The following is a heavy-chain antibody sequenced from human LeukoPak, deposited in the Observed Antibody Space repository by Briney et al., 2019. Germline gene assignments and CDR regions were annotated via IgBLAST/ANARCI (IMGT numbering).Heavy chain of an antibody. Sequence: PGGSLRLSCAASGFTFSSYAMSWVRQAPGKGLEWVSAISGSGGSTYYADSVKGRFTISRDNSKNTLYLQMNSLRAEDTAVYYCARDGIAGSGVSRAAFDIWGQGTMVTVSS. J-gene: IGHJ3*02. CDR1: GFTFSSYA. CDR2: ISGSGGST. D-gene: IGHD6-13*01. V-gene: IGHV3-23*01. CDR3: ARDGIAGSGVSRAAFDI.